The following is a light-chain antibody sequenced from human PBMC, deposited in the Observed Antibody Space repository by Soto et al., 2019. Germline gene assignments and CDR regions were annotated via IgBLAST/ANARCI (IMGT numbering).Light chain of an antibody. CDR2: AAS. CDR1: QGISSF. V-gene: IGKV1-9*01. J-gene: IGKJ5*01. CDR3: QQLHSFPIT. Sequence: DIQLTQSPSFLSASVGDRVTITCRASQGISSFLAWYQQKPGKAPKLLIYAASTLQSGVPSRFSGSGSGTDFTLTISSLQTEDFATYFCQQLHSFPITFGQGTRLE.